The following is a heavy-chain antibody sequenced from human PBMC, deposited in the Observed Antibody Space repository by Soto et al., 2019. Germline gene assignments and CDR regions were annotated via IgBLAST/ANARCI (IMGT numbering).Heavy chain of an antibody. CDR2: INPNSGVT. Sequence: ASVKVSCKASGYTFTGYYVHWVRQAAGHGLEWMGWINPNSGVTNYAQKFQGRVTMTRDTSISTAYMDLSRLTSDDTAVHYCARVNAKNHWTTGYYYGMDVWGQGTTVTVSS. V-gene: IGHV1-2*02. CDR3: ARVNAKNHWTTGYYYGMDV. CDR1: GYTFTGYY. D-gene: IGHD1-1*01. J-gene: IGHJ6*02.